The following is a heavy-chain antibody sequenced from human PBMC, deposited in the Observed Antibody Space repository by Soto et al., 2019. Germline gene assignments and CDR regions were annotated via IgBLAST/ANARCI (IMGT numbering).Heavy chain of an antibody. Sequence: SETLSLTCTVSGGSISNDRWSRVRQPAGKGLEWIGRIFASGRTNYNPSLQSRVTMSVDTSKNQFSLTMTSLAAADTAVYYCTRGTFETTAPFYWGQGIPDTVSS. CDR2: IFASGRT. D-gene: IGHD4-17*01. CDR1: GGSISNDR. J-gene: IGHJ4*02. CDR3: TRGTFETTAPFY. V-gene: IGHV4-4*07.